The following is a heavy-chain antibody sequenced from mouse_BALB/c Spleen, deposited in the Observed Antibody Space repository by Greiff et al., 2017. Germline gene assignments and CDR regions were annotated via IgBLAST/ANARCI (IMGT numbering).Heavy chain of an antibody. CDR1: GYTFTDYA. Sequence: QVQLKQSGAELVKPGASVKLSCKGSGYTFTDYAMHWVKQSHAKSLEWIGVISTYYGDASYNQKFKGKATMTVDKSSSTAYMELARLTSEDSAIYYCALGLRNYFDYWGQGTTLTVSS. CDR3: ALGLRNYFDY. V-gene: IGHV1S137*01. CDR2: ISTYYGDA. J-gene: IGHJ2*01. D-gene: IGHD1-1*01.